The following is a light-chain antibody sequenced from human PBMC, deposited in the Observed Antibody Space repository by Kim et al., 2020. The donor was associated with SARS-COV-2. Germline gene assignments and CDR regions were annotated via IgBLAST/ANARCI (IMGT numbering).Light chain of an antibody. CDR3: QQYGTSPFT. CDR2: GAS. CDR1: LSVSTTY. Sequence: EIVLTQSPCTLSLSPGERATLSCRASLSVSTTYLAWYQQKPGQAPRLLIYGASSRATGIPDRFSGSGSGTDFTLTISRLEPEDFAVYYCQQYGTSPFTFGPGTKVDIK. J-gene: IGKJ3*01. V-gene: IGKV3-20*01.